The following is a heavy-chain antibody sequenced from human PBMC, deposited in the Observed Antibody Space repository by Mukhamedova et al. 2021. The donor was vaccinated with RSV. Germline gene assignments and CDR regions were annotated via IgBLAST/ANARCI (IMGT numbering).Heavy chain of an antibody. D-gene: IGHD7-27*01. Sequence: SMNWVRQAPGKGLEWVSSISSSSSYIYYADSVKGRFTISRDNAKNSLYLQMNSLRAEDTAVYYCARDMLGKRSSYWYFDLWGRGT. CDR2: ISSSSSYI. CDR1: S. CDR3: ARDMLGKRSSYWYFDL. V-gene: IGHV3-21*01. J-gene: IGHJ2*01.